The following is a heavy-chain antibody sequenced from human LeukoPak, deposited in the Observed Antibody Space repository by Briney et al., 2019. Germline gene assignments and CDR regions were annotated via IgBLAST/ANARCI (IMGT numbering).Heavy chain of an antibody. CDR2: ISSSSSYI. V-gene: IGHV3-21*01. J-gene: IGHJ4*02. CDR1: GFTLSSYS. CDR3: ARRANYYNSSGYLAFDF. Sequence: GGSLRLSCAASGFTLSSYSMNWVRQAPGKGLEWVSSISSSSSYIYYADSVKGRFTISRDNAKNSLYLQMNSLRAEDTAVYYCARRANYYNSSGYLAFDFWGQGTLVTVSS. D-gene: IGHD3-22*01.